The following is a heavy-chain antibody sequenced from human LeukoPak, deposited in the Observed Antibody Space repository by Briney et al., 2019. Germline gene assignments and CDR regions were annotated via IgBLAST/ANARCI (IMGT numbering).Heavy chain of an antibody. V-gene: IGHV4-59*01. CDR3: ARGLVGLTPHAGVFQI. J-gene: IGHJ3*02. Sequence: SETLSLTCIVSGGSFSSSYWSWIRQPPGKGLEWIAYIYSNGNTNSNPSLKSRVTIAVDTSRSQFSLKLGSVTAADPAVYYCARGLVGLTPHAGVFQIWGQGTKVTVSS. CDR2: IYSNGNT. D-gene: IGHD1-26*01. CDR1: GGSFSSSY.